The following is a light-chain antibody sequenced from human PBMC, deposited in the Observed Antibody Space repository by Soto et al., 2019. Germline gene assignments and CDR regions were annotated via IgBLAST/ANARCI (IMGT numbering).Light chain of an antibody. CDR1: QTVTSY. CDR3: QQYGYSPRT. Sequence: EIVLTQSPGTLSLSPGDIATLSCRASQTVTSYFAWYQQKPDQAPRLLIHGASTRATGIPDRFSGSGSGTDFTLTTSGLEPEDFAVYYCQQYGYSPRTFGQGTKVEIK. CDR2: GAS. J-gene: IGKJ1*01. V-gene: IGKV3-20*01.